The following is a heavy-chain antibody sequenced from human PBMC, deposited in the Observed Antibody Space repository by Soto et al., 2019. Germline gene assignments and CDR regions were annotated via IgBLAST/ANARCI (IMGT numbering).Heavy chain of an antibody. Sequence: EVQLLESGGGLVQPGGSLRLSCAASGFTFNNYAMTWVRQAPGKGLEWVSAISGGGDTTSYADSVKGRFTVSRDGSKNTLHLQTSSLSAEDPALYYCAKGRGGSGSLTPRVDFCGQGTLVTVSS. CDR2: ISGGGDTT. CDR3: AKGRGGSGSLTPRVDF. V-gene: IGHV3-23*01. D-gene: IGHD3-10*01. J-gene: IGHJ4*02. CDR1: GFTFNNYA.